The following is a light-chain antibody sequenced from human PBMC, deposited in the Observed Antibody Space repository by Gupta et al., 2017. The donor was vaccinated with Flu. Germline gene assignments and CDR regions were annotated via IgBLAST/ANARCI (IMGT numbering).Light chain of an antibody. CDR3: QQYGSSHH. J-gene: IGKJ3*01. CDR1: QSVSSSY. V-gene: IGKV3-20*01. CDR2: GAS. Sequence: PGTLSLSPGERATLSCRASQSVSSSYLAWYQQKPGQAPRLLIYGASSRATGIPARFSGSGSGTDFTLTISRLEPEDFAVYYLQQYGSSHHFGPGTKVDIK.